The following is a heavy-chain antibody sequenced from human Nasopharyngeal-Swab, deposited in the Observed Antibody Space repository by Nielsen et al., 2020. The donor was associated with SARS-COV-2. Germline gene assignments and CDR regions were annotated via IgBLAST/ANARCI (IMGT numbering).Heavy chain of an antibody. D-gene: IGHD3-22*01. J-gene: IGHJ4*02. CDR3: AKETDSSFDY. Sequence: GSLRLSCAASGFTFSSYGMHWVRQAPGKGLEWVAVISYDGSNKYYADSVKGRFTISRDNSKNTLYLQMNSLRAEDTAVYYCAKETDSSFDYWGQGTLVTVSS. V-gene: IGHV3-30*18. CDR1: GFTFSSYG. CDR2: ISYDGSNK.